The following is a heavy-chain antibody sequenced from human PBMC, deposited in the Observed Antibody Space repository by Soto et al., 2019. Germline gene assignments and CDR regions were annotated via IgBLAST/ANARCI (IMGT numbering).Heavy chain of an antibody. D-gene: IGHD3-22*01. CDR2: IIPIFGTA. CDR1: GGSFNRHT. Sequence: QVQLVQSGAEVRKPGSSVRVSCKASGGSFNRHTSSWVRQAPGQGLEWMGGIIPIFGTANHAQKFQGRVTIIEDESTSTVYMELSSLRSDDTAIYYCARGWGYDSTDYYYAYWGQGTLVIVSS. J-gene: IGHJ4*02. V-gene: IGHV1-69*01. CDR3: ARGWGYDSTDYYYAY.